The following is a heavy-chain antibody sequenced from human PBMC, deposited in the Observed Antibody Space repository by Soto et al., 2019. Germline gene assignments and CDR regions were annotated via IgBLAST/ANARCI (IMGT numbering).Heavy chain of an antibody. CDR3: ARWKGITFGGVIVIGRKYYYYGMDV. Sequence: ASVKVSCKASGYTFTSYGISWVRQAPGQGLEWMGWISAYNGNTNYAQKLQGRVTMTTDTSTSTAYMELRSLRSDDTAVYYCARWKGITFGGVIVIGRKYYYYGMDVWGQGTTVTVSS. D-gene: IGHD3-16*02. CDR2: ISAYNGNT. CDR1: GYTFTSYG. V-gene: IGHV1-18*01. J-gene: IGHJ6*02.